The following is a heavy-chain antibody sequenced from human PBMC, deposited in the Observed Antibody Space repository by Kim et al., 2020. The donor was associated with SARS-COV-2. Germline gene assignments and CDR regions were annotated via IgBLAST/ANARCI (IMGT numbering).Heavy chain of an antibody. Sequence: GGSLRLSCAASGFSVSSCSMTWVRQAPGKGLEWVSSISHDGSSSHYAYFVKGRITTSRDDSKNTLYLLRNSLRGEATALYYCAKEVWDYIGMDALGQGTT. J-gene: IGHJ6*02. CDR2: ISHDGSSS. V-gene: IGHV3-23*01. D-gene: IGHD1-26*01. CDR3: AKEVWDYIGMDA. CDR1: GFSVSSCS.